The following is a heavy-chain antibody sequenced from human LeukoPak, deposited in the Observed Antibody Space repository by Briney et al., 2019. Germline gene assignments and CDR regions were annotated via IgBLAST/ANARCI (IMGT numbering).Heavy chain of an antibody. CDR1: GYTFTGYY. Sequence: GASVKVSCKASGYTFTGYYMHWVRQAPGQGLEWMGWINPNSGGTNYAQKFQGWVTMTRDTSISTAYMELSRLRSDDTAVYYCARDLMVGGSHYYYYGMDVWGQGTTVTVSS. J-gene: IGHJ6*02. CDR2: INPNSGGT. V-gene: IGHV1-2*04. D-gene: IGHD1-26*01. CDR3: ARDLMVGGSHYYYYGMDV.